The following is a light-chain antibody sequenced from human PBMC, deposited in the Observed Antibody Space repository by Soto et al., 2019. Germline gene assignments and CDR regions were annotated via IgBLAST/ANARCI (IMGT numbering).Light chain of an antibody. CDR3: QQYSDWPKT. Sequence: EIVMTQSPATLSVSPGERATLSCRASQSIRSSLAWYQQKPGQAPRLLIYGASTRATGIPASFSGSGSGTEFTLTISSLQSEDFAVYYCQQYSDWPKTFGQGTKVEIK. J-gene: IGKJ1*01. V-gene: IGKV3-15*01. CDR1: QSIRSS. CDR2: GAS.